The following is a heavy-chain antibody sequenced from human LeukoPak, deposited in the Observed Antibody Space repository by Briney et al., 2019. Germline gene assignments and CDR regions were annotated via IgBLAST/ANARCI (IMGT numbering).Heavy chain of an antibody. D-gene: IGHD3-10*01. CDR3: ARGPAGNGPLPWFGESNYGMDV. V-gene: IGHV1-18*01. CDR1: GYTFTSYG. CDR2: ISAYNGNT. J-gene: IGHJ6*02. Sequence: ASVKVSCKASGYTFTSYGISWVRQAPGQGLEWMGWISAYNGNTNYAQKLQGRVTMTTDTSTSTAYMELRSLRSDDTAVYYCARGPAGNGPLPWFGESNYGMDVWGQGTTVTVSS.